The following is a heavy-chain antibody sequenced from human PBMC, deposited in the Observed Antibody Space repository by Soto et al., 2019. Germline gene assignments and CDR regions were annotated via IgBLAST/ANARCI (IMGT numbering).Heavy chain of an antibody. V-gene: IGHV1-69*13. D-gene: IGHD2-21*02. CDR1: GGTFSSYA. CDR3: ARASCGGDCYPWLLTGYYFEY. Sequence: ASVKVSCKASGGTFSSYAISWVRQAPGQGLEWMGGIIPIFGTANYAQKFQGRVTITADESTSTAYMELSSLRSEDTAVYYCARASCGGDCYPWLLTGYYFEYWGQGTLVTVSS. CDR2: IIPIFGTA. J-gene: IGHJ4*02.